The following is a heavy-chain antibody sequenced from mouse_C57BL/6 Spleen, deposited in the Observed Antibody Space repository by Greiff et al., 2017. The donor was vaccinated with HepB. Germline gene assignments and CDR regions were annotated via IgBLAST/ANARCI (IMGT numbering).Heavy chain of an antibody. CDR1: GYTFTSYW. D-gene: IGHD3-2*02. CDR3: AGRDSSVPWFAY. J-gene: IGHJ3*01. CDR2: IDPSDSYT. Sequence: QVQLQQPGAELVMPGASVKLSCKASGYTFTSYWMHWVKQRPGQGLEWIGEIDPSDSYTNYNQKFKGKSTLTVDKSSSTAYMQLSSLTSEDSAVYYCAGRDSSVPWFAYWGQGTLVTVSA. V-gene: IGHV1-69*01.